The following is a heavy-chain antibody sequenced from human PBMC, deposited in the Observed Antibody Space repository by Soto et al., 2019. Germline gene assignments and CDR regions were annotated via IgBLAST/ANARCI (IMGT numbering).Heavy chain of an antibody. CDR1: GSSISSYY. V-gene: IGHV4-59*01. J-gene: IGHJ5*02. D-gene: IGHD3-10*01. CDR3: ARGRLLWFGDENWFDH. Sequence: PSETLSLTCTVSGSSISSYYWSWIRQPPGKGLEWIGYIYYSGSTNYNPSLKSRVTISVDTSKNQFSLKLSSVTAADTAVYYCARGRLLWFGDENWFDHWGQGTLVTVSS. CDR2: IYYSGST.